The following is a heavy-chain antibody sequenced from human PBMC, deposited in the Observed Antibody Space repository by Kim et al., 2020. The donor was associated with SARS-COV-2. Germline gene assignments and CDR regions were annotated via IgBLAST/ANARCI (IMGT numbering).Heavy chain of an antibody. Sequence: NPSLKSRVTISVDTSKNQFSLKLSSVTAADTAVYYCARGFSSGWYVWFDPWGQGTLVTVSS. CDR3: ARGFSSGWYVWFDP. J-gene: IGHJ5*02. D-gene: IGHD6-19*01. V-gene: IGHV4-59*09.